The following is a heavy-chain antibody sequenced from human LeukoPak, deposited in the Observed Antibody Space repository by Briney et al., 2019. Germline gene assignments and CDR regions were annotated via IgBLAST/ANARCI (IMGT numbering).Heavy chain of an antibody. J-gene: IGHJ4*02. CDR2: NSAYNGNT. V-gene: IGHV1-18*04. Sequence: GGSVKVSCKASGYTFTSYGFSWVRQAHGRGLEWMGWNSAYNGNTNNSQKLQGRVTMPTDTSTSTAYMELRSLRSDDTAVYYCARSPLGYCSSTSCEDPWFDYWGQGTLVTVSS. D-gene: IGHD2-2*01. CDR1: GYTFTSYG. CDR3: ARSPLGYCSSTSCEDPWFDY.